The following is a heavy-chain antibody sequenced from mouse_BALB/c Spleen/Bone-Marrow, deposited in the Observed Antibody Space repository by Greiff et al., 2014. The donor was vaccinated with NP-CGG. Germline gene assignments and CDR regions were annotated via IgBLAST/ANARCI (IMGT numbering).Heavy chain of an antibody. D-gene: IGHD4-1*01. V-gene: IGHV1-80*01. Sequence: VKVEESGAELVRPGSSVKISCKASGYAFSSYWMNWVKQRPGQGLEWIGQIYPGDGDTNYNGNFKDKATLTTDKSSTTAYMQLSSLTSEDAAVYFCARGGRLTGYYFDYWGQGTTLTVSS. CDR3: ARGGRLTGYYFDY. CDR1: GYAFSSYW. J-gene: IGHJ2*01. CDR2: IYPGDGDT.